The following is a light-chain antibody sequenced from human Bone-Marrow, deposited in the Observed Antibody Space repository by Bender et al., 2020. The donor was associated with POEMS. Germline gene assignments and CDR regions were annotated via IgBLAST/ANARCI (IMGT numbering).Light chain of an antibody. Sequence: QSALTQPRSVSGSPAQSVTISCTGTSSDVGNYNYVSWYQHHPGKAPKLIIYDVFKRPSGVPDRFSGAKSGNTVSLTISGLQADDEADYYCCSYAGSSSLYVFGTVTKVTVL. CDR1: SSDVGNYNY. CDR3: CSYAGSSSLYV. V-gene: IGLV2-11*01. J-gene: IGLJ1*01. CDR2: DVF.